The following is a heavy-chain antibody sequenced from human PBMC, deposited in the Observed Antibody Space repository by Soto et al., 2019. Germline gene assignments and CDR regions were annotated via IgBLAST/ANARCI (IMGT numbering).Heavy chain of an antibody. J-gene: IGHJ4*02. CDR2: IYFSGST. CDR3: ARRAVWAFDH. D-gene: IGHD2-8*01. V-gene: IGHV4-59*08. Sequence: PSETLSLTCTVSGGSMNGYDWSWIRQPPGKGLEWIGYIYFSGSTTYNPSLKSRVTMSLDTSENQFSLRLSSVTAADTAVYYCARRAVWAFDHWGQGTLVTVSS. CDR1: GGSMNGYD.